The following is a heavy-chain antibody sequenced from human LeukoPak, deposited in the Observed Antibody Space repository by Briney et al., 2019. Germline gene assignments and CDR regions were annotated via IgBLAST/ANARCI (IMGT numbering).Heavy chain of an antibody. CDR3: ARGRGSWYGVYFDY. V-gene: IGHV3-11*04. J-gene: IGHJ4*02. CDR1: GFTFSDYY. D-gene: IGHD6-13*01. CDR2: ISFSGSPT. Sequence: GGSLRLSCAASGFTFSDYYMSWIRQAPGKGLEWVSYISFSGSPTQYADSVKGRFTISRDNAKNSLYLQMNSLRTEDTAVYYCARGRGSWYGVYFDYWGQGTLVTVSS.